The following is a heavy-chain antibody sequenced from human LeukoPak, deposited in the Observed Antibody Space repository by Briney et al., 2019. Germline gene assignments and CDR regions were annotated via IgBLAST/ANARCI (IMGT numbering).Heavy chain of an antibody. D-gene: IGHD6-13*01. V-gene: IGHV3-30*04. CDR1: GFTFSSYA. J-gene: IGHJ4*02. Sequence: PGRSLRLSCAASGFTFSSYAMHWVRQAPGKGLEWVAVISYDGSNKYYADSVKGRFTISRDNSKNTLYLQMNSLRAEDTAVYYCARSPSSRGVIRKYYFDYWGQGTLVTVSS. CDR2: ISYDGSNK. CDR3: ARSPSSRGVIRKYYFDY.